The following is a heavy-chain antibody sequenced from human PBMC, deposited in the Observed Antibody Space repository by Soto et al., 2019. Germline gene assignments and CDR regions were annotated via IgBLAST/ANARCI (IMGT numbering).Heavy chain of an antibody. CDR1: GYTFTDYY. V-gene: IGHV1-2*02. CDR3: ARKSLYGSGSSFDF. Sequence: QVQLVQSGAEVKKPGASVRVSCKASGYTFTDYYMHWVRQAPGQGLEVMAWINPNTGDTKYDQKFQGRVTVTRDTSNRILYMELSSLRSDDTAIYYCARKSLYGSGSSFDFWGQGTLVTVSS. CDR2: INPNTGDT. D-gene: IGHD3-10*01. J-gene: IGHJ5*01.